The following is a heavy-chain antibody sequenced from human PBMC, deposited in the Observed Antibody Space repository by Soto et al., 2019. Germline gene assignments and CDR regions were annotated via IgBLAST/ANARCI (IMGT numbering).Heavy chain of an antibody. CDR1: GGTFNNYA. CDR3: ARWGGLSCSGAVCFKKPFDY. D-gene: IGHD2-8*02. Sequence: QVQLVQSGAEVKRPESSMKVSCKPSGGTFNNYAINWVRQAPGQGLEWMGASIPISGTTKYAQKFQGRVTITADKSTSNVYLALSSLRSEGTAVYYCARWGGLSCSGAVCFKKPFDYWGQGTLVTVSS. CDR2: SIPISGTT. V-gene: IGHV1-69*06. J-gene: IGHJ4*02.